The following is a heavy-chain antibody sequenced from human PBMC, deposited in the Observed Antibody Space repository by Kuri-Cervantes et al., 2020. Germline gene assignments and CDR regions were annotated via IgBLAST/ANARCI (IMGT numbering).Heavy chain of an antibody. Sequence: GESLKISCAASGFTFDDYGMSWVRQAPGKGLEWVSAISGSGGSTYYADSVKGRFTISRDNSKNTLYLQMNSLRAEDTAVYYCTSITLRGVLILWGQGTLVTVSS. J-gene: IGHJ4*02. V-gene: IGHV3-23*01. D-gene: IGHD3-10*01. CDR2: ISGSGGST. CDR3: TSITLRGVLIL. CDR1: GFTFDDYG.